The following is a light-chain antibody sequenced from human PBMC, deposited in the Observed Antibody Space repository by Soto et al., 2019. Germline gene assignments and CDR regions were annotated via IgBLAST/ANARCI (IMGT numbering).Light chain of an antibody. Sequence: IQMTQSPSTLSGSVGDRVTITCRASQTISSWLAWYQQKPGKAPKLLIYKASTLKSGVPSRFSGSGSGTDFTLTISRLEPEDFALYYCQQYVTSEITFGQGTRLEI. J-gene: IGKJ5*01. CDR2: KAS. V-gene: IGKV1-5*03. CDR1: QTISSW. CDR3: QQYVTSEIT.